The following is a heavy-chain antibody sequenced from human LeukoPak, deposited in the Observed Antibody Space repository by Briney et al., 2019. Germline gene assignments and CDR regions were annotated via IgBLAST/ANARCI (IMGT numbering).Heavy chain of an antibody. Sequence: GGSLRHSCAASGFTFSTYAMAWVRRAPGKGLEWVSGISASGDTTYYGDSVKGRFIISKDYSKNTLYLQMNGLRAEDTALYYCASRPRSTVVAPCDYWGQGTLVTVSS. V-gene: IGHV3-23*01. J-gene: IGHJ4*02. CDR2: ISASGDTT. CDR3: ASRPRSTVVAPCDY. D-gene: IGHD3-22*01. CDR1: GFTFSTYA.